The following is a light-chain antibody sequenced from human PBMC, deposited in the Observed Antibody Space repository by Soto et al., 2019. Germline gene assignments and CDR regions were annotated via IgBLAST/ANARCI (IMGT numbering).Light chain of an antibody. CDR2: GAS. CDR3: QQYGSSPRT. J-gene: IGKJ5*01. CDR1: QSVSSSF. Sequence: EIVLTQSPGTLSLSPGERATLSCRASQSVSSSFLAWYQQKVGQAPRLLIYGASSRATGIPDRFSRSGSGTDFTLTISRLEPEDFAVYYCQQYGSSPRTFGQGTRLEIK. V-gene: IGKV3-20*01.